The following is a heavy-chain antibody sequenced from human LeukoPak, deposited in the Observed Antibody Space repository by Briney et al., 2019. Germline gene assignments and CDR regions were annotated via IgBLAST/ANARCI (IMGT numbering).Heavy chain of an antibody. Sequence: GGSLRLSCAASGFTFSNNWMSWARQAPGKGLEWVSYISTSSGFTNYADSVKGRFTISRDNVKNSLYLQMTSLRAEDTAVYYCARWRATHAVDYWGQGTLVTVSS. V-gene: IGHV3-11*03. CDR3: ARWRATHAVDY. CDR1: GFTFSNNW. CDR2: ISTSSGFT. D-gene: IGHD1-26*01. J-gene: IGHJ4*02.